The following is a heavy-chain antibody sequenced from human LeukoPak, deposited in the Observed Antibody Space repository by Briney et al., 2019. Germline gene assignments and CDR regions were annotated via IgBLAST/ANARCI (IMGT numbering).Heavy chain of an antibody. J-gene: IGHJ4*02. CDR1: GFTLSSYA. D-gene: IGHD2-2*01. V-gene: IGHV3-30-3*01. CDR3: ARAPGPAARWDY. CDR2: VLYDEGDK. Sequence: QPGGSLRLSCAASGFTLSSYAMHWVRQAPGKGLEWVAVVLYDEGDKYYADSVKGRFTISRDNSKNTLYLQMNSLRAEDTAVYYCARAPGPAARWDYWGQGTLVTVSS.